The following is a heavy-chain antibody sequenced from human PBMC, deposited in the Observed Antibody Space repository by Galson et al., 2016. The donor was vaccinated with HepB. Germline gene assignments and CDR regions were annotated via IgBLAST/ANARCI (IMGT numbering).Heavy chain of an antibody. CDR2: INHIGST. D-gene: IGHD3-3*01. Sequence: SETLSLTCAVCGGSFSDYYWGWIRQSPGKGLEWIGEINHIGSTTYNPSLKSRVTISIDTSKNHFSLKLNSVTAADTAVYYCVRGRQDFWSGYYFDYWGQGTLVTVSS. CDR1: GGSFSDYY. J-gene: IGHJ4*02. CDR3: VRGRQDFWSGYYFDY. V-gene: IGHV4-34*01.